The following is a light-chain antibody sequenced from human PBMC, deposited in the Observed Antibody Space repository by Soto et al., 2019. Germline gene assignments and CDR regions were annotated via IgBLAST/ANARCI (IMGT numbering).Light chain of an antibody. J-gene: IGLJ2*01. CDR2: DNN. CDR3: RTWDTSLSALV. Sequence: QSVLTQPPSVSAAPGQTVTISCSGSSSNIGNNYVSWYQQLPGTAPKLLIYDNNNRPSGIPDRFSGSKSGTSATLGITGLQTGDEADYYCRTWDTSLSALVFGGGTKLTVL. CDR1: SSNIGNNY. V-gene: IGLV1-51*01.